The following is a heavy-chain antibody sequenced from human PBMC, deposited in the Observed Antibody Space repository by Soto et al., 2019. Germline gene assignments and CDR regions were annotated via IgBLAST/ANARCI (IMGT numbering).Heavy chain of an antibody. J-gene: IGHJ4*02. CDR3: ARADILTGYPLLNY. V-gene: IGHV4-31*03. CDR2: IYYSGST. D-gene: IGHD3-9*01. Sequence: SETLSLTCTVSGGSVSSGGYYWSWIRQHPGKGLEWIGYIYYSGSTYYNPSLKSRVTISVDTSKSQFSLKLSSVTAADTAVYYCARADILTGYPLLNYWGQGTLVTVSS. CDR1: GGSVSSGGYY.